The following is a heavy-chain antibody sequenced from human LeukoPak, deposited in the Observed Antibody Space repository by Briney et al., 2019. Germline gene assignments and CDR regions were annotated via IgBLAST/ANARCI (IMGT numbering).Heavy chain of an antibody. V-gene: IGHV4-39*01. CDR2: IYYSGST. CDR3: ARTVPLVGATYYYYYMDV. CDR1: GGSISSSGYY. J-gene: IGHJ6*03. D-gene: IGHD1-26*01. Sequence: TASETLSLTCTVSGGSISSSGYYWGWIRQSPGKGLEWIGSIYYSGSTYYNPSVKSRVTISVDTSKNQFSLKLSSVTAADTAVYYCARTVPLVGATYYYYYMDVWGKGTMVTVSS.